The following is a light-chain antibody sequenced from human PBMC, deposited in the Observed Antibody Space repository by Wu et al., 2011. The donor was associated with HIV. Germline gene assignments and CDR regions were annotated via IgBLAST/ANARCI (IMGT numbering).Light chain of an antibody. Sequence: EVVLTQSPAILSVSPGERATLSCRASQSVSSDLAWYQQKPGQAPRLLVSDASTRASGIPARFSGSGSGTEFTLTISSMQSEDFAVYYCQQYNNWPFTFGPGTQVDI. J-gene: IGKJ3*01. CDR3: QQYNNWPFT. CDR2: DAS. CDR1: QSVSSD. V-gene: IGKV3-15*01.